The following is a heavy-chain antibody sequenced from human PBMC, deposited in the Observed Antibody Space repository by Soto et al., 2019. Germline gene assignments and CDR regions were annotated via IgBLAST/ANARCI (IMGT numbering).Heavy chain of an antibody. V-gene: IGHV3-73*02. D-gene: IGHD5-12*01. CDR3: TRPGRDGYNWADY. CDR2: IRSKANSYAT. Sequence: EVQLVESGGGLVQPGGSLKLSCAASGFTFSGSAMHWVRQASGKGLEWVGRIRSKANSYATAYAASVKGRFTISRDDSKNTAHLQMNSLKTEDTAVYYCTRPGRDGYNWADYWGQGTLVTVSS. J-gene: IGHJ4*02. CDR1: GFTFSGSA.